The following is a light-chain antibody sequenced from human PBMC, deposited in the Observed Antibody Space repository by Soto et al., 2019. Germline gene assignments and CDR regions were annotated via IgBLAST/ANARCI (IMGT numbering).Light chain of an antibody. CDR2: GAS. J-gene: IGKJ2*01. CDR1: QSISSIH. CDR3: QRYGSSLYT. V-gene: IGKV3-20*01. Sequence: VMTQSPLSLPVTLGQPASISCRASQSISSIHLAWYQQKPGQPPKLLIYGASHRATGIPDRFSGSGSGTDFTLTISRLEPEDFAVYYCQRYGSSLYTFGQGTKLEIK.